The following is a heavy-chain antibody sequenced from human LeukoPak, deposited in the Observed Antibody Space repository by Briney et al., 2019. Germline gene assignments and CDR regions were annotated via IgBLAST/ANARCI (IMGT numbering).Heavy chain of an antibody. J-gene: IGHJ4*02. CDR2: ISAYNGNT. CDR3: ARVLLPLGYCSSTSCYSDDY. Sequence: GASVKVSCKASGYTFTSYGISWVRQAPGQGLEWMGWISAYNGNTNYAQKLQGRVTMTTDTSTSTAYMELRSLRSDDTAVYYCARVLLPLGYCSSTSCYSDDYWGQGTLVTVSS. V-gene: IGHV1-18*01. CDR1: GYTFTSYG. D-gene: IGHD2-2*01.